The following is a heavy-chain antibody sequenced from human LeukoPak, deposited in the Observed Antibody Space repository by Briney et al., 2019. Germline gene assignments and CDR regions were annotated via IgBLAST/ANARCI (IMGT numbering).Heavy chain of an antibody. CDR3: ARQTAMGRSGDY. Sequence: GGSLRLSCAASGFTFSGYAMHWVRQAPGKGLVWVSRVKSDGSSTSYADSVKGRFTISRDNARNTLYLQMNSLKASDTAMYYCARQTAMGRSGDYWGQGTLITVSS. CDR1: GFTFSGYA. D-gene: IGHD5-18*01. V-gene: IGHV3-74*01. CDR2: VKSDGSST. J-gene: IGHJ4*02.